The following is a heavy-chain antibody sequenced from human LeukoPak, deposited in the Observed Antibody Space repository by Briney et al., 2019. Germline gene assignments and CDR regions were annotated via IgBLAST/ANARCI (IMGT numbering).Heavy chain of an antibody. CDR2: ISDSGGST. J-gene: IGHJ6*02. V-gene: IGHV3-64D*09. Sequence: GGSLRLSCSASGFPFSSYAMHWVRQAPGKGLEYVSAISDSGGSTYYADSVKGRFTISRDNSKNTLYLQMSSLRAEDTAVYFCVRGYSFGPYGMDVWGQGTTVIVSS. CDR3: VRGYSFGPYGMDV. D-gene: IGHD2-15*01. CDR1: GFPFSSYA.